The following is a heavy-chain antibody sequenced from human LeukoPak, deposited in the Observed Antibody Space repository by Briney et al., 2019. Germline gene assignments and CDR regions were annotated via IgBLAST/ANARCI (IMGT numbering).Heavy chain of an antibody. CDR3: AKNKRASRYSSIDF. CDR1: GFTVSSNY. V-gene: IGHV3-53*01. CDR2: IYSGDTT. Sequence: GGSLRLSCAASGFTVSSNYMSWVRQAPGKGLEWVSVIYSGDTTYYADSVQGRFTISRDNSKNTLYLQMNSLSAEDTAVYYCAKNKRASRYSSIDFWGQGTLVTVSS. J-gene: IGHJ4*02. D-gene: IGHD4-11*01.